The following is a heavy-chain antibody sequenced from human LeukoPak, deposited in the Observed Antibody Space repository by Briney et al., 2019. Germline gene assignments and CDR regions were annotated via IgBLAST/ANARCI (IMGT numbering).Heavy chain of an antibody. CDR3: ARLGIAATGPAM. Sequence: PSETLSLTCTVSGGSISSNYHWGWIRQPPGQGLEWIASIYYSGNTYYNPSLKSRVTISVDTSNNQFSLKLSSVTAADTAVYYCARLGIAATGPAMWGQGTMVSVSS. CDR1: GGSISSNYH. CDR2: IYYSGNT. D-gene: IGHD6-13*01. V-gene: IGHV4-39*01. J-gene: IGHJ3*02.